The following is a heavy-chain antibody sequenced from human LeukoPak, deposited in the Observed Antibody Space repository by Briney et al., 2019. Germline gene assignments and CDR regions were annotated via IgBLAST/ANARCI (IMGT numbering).Heavy chain of an antibody. Sequence: ASVKVSCKASGYIFTNFDINWVRQATGQGLEWMGWMDPNSGNTGYAQRFQGRVTLTRSTSLSEAYMELTSLKFEDTAVYYCARVQGPDTSGSFDHWGQGTLVTVSS. CDR2: MDPNSGNT. CDR1: GYIFTNFD. J-gene: IGHJ4*02. V-gene: IGHV1-8*01. CDR3: ARVQGPDTSGSFDH. D-gene: IGHD1-26*01.